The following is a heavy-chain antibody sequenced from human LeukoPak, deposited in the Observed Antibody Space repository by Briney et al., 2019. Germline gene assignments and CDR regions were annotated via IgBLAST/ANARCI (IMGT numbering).Heavy chain of an antibody. D-gene: IGHD6-19*01. V-gene: IGHV1-24*01. Sequence: ASVKVSCKVSGYNSNELSMHWVRQAPGKGLEWMGGFDHEDGERIYAQKFQGRITLTEDTSTDIAYMELSSLRSEDTAVYYCARETGYSSGWYLEQAFDIWGQGTMVTLSS. CDR3: ARETGYSSGWYLEQAFDI. CDR1: GYNSNELS. CDR2: FDHEDGER. J-gene: IGHJ3*02.